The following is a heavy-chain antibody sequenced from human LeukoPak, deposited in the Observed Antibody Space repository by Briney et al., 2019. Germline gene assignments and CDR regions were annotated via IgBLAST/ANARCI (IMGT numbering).Heavy chain of an antibody. CDR3: AREAPNDFSIDY. Sequence: GKSLRLSCAASGFTFSNYWMHWVRQAPGKGLVWVSRIHSDGSYTSYVDSVKGRFTIPRDNAKNTLYLQMNSLRAEDTAVYYCAREAPNDFSIDYWGQGTLVTVSS. CDR2: IHSDGSYT. J-gene: IGHJ4*02. V-gene: IGHV3-74*01. D-gene: IGHD2/OR15-2a*01. CDR1: GFTFSNYW.